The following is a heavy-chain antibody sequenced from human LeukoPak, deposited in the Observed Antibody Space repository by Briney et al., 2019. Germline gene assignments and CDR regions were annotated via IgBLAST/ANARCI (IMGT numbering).Heavy chain of an antibody. CDR2: IYTSGST. Sequence: PSETLSLTCTVSGGSISSYYWSWIWQPAGKGLEWIGRIYTSGSTNYNPSLKSRVTISVDTSKNQFSLKLSSVTAADTAVYYCARTTMVRGTYYMDVWGKGTTVTISS. J-gene: IGHJ6*03. D-gene: IGHD3-10*01. CDR3: ARTTMVRGTYYMDV. V-gene: IGHV4-4*07. CDR1: GGSISSYY.